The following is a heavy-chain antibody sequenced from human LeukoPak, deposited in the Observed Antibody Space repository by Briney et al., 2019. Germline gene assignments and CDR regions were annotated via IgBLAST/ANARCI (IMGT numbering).Heavy chain of an antibody. V-gene: IGHV4-59*01. CDR2: IYYSGST. CDR1: GGSISSYY. D-gene: IGHD1-26*01. Sequence: SETLSLTCTVSGGSISSYYWSWIRQPPGKGLEWIGYIYYSGSTNYNPSLKSRVAISVDTSKNQFSLKLSSVTAADTAVYYCAREQKSGSFTGWGQGTLVTVSS. J-gene: IGHJ4*02. CDR3: AREQKSGSFTG.